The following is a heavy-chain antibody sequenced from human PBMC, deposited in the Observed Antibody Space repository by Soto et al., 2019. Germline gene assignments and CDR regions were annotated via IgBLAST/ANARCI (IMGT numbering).Heavy chain of an antibody. CDR1: GYTFTSYG. CDR2: INAGNGNT. V-gene: IGHV1-3*01. Sequence: ASVKVSCKASGYTFTSYGISWVRQAPGQRLEWMGWINAGNGNTKYSQKFQGRVTITRDTSASTAYMELSSLRSEDTAVYYCARSRGYGLLDDYWGQGTLVTVSS. CDR3: ARSRGYGLLDDY. D-gene: IGHD3-10*01. J-gene: IGHJ4*02.